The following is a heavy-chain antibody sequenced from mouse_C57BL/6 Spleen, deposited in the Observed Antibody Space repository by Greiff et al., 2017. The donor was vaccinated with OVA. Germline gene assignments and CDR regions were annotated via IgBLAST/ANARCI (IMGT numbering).Heavy chain of an antibody. V-gene: IGHV1-19*01. Sequence: VQLQQSGPVLVKPGASVKMSCKASGYTFTDYYMNWVKQSHGKSLEWIGVINPYNGGTSYNQKFKGKATLTVDKSSSTAYMELNSLTSEDSAVYYCAPNYSNYVDAMDYWGQGTSVTVSS. CDR2: INPYNGGT. CDR3: APNYSNYVDAMDY. J-gene: IGHJ4*01. D-gene: IGHD2-5*01. CDR1: GYTFTDYY.